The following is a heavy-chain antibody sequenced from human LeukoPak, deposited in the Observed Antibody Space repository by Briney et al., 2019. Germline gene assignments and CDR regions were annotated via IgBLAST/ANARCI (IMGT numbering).Heavy chain of an antibody. J-gene: IGHJ5*02. CDR2: INHSGST. V-gene: IGHV4-34*01. CDR1: GGSFSGYY. D-gene: IGHD3-22*01. CDR3: ASTNYYDSSGYYHNWFDP. Sequence: NSSETLSLTCAVYGGSFSGYYWSWIRQPPGKGLEWIGEINHSGSTNYNPSLKSRVTISVDTSKNQFSLKLSSVTAADTAVYYCASTNYYDSSGYYHNWFDPWGQGTLVTVSS.